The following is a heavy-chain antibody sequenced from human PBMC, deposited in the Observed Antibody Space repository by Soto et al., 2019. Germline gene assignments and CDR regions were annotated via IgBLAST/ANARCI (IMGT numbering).Heavy chain of an antibody. J-gene: IGHJ4*02. CDR1: GGSISSSSYY. CDR2: IYYSGST. D-gene: IGHD3-3*01. Sequence: SETLSLTCTVSGGSISSSSYYWGWIRQPPGKGLEWIGSIYYSGSTYYNPSLKSRVTISVDTSKNQFSLKLSSVTAADTAVYYCARHFKLVILPYFDYWGQGTLVTVSS. V-gene: IGHV4-39*01. CDR3: ARHFKLVILPYFDY.